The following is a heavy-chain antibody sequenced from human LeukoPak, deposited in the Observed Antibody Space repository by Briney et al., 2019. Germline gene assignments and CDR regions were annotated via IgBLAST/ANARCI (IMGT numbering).Heavy chain of an antibody. V-gene: IGHV3-7*01. D-gene: IGHD6-13*01. J-gene: IGHJ5*02. CDR3: ARDLAAAGRGWFDP. CDR2: IKQDGSEK. CDR1: GFTLSRYW. Sequence: PGGSLRLSCAASGFTLSRYWMSWVRQAPGKGLEWVANIKQDGSEKYYADSVKGGFTISRDNAKNTLYLQMNSLRAEDTAVYYCARDLAAAGRGWFDPWGQGTLVTVSS.